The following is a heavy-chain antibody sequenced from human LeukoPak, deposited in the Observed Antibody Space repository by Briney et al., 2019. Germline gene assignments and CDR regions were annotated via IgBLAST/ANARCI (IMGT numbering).Heavy chain of an antibody. J-gene: IGHJ6*03. CDR2: ISGSGGST. D-gene: IGHD2-15*01. CDR3: AKGGVDYYYMDV. V-gene: IGHV3-23*01. CDR1: EFTFSSYW. Sequence: GSLRLSCAASEFTFSSYWMSWVRQAPGKGLEWVSAISGSGGSTYYADSVKGRFTISRDNSKNTLYLQMNSLRAEDTAVYYCAKGGVDYYYMDVWGKGTTVTVSS.